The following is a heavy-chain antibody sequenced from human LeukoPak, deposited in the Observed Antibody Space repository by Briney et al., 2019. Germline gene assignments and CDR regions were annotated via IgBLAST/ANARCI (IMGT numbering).Heavy chain of an antibody. J-gene: IGHJ6*03. D-gene: IGHD3-3*01. V-gene: IGHV4-61*02. Sequence: SETLSLTCTVSGGSISSGSYYWSWIRQPAGKGLEWIGRIYTSGSTNYNPSLKSRVTISVDTSKNQFCLKLSSVTAADTAVYYCARGLSYYDFWRGYYKDYYYYMDVWGKGTTVTVSS. CDR2: IYTSGST. CDR3: ARGLSYYDFWRGYYKDYYYYMDV. CDR1: GGSISSGSYY.